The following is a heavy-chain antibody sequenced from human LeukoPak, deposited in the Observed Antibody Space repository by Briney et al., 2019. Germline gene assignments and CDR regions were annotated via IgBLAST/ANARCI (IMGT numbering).Heavy chain of an antibody. Sequence: GGSLRLSCAASGFTFDDYAMHWVRQAPGKGLEWVSGISWNSGSIGYADSVKGRFTISRDNAKNSLYLQMNSLRAEDTALYYCAKDMGSGAYCGGDCHATVGYWGQGTLVTVSS. J-gene: IGHJ4*02. D-gene: IGHD2-21*02. V-gene: IGHV3-9*01. CDR1: GFTFDDYA. CDR3: AKDMGSGAYCGGDCHATVGY. CDR2: ISWNSGSI.